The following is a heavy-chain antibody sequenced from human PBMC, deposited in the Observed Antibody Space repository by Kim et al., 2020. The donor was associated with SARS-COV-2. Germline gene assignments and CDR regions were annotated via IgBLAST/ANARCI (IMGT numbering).Heavy chain of an antibody. J-gene: IGHJ5*02. CDR2: INSDGSST. V-gene: IGHV3-74*01. CDR3: AREVSWWFDP. CDR1: GFTFSSYW. Sequence: RGSLRLSCAASGFTFSSYWMHWVRQGPGKGLVWVSGINSDGSSTNYADSVKGRFTTSRDNAKNTLFLQMNSLRAEDTAVYYCAREVSWWFDPWGQGTLVT. D-gene: IGHD3-10*01.